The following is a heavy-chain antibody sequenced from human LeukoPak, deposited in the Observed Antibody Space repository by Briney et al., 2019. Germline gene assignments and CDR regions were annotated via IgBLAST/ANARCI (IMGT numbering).Heavy chain of an antibody. V-gene: IGHV4-39*07. CDR2: IYYSGST. CDR1: GGSISSSSYY. J-gene: IGHJ4*02. CDR3: ARGPLPRSGWPPYKFDY. Sequence: SETLSLTCTVSGGSISSSSYYWGWIRQPPGKGLEWIGSIYYSGSTYYNSSLKSQVTISVDTSKNQFSLKLSSVTAADTAVYYCARGPLPRSGWPPYKFDYWGQGTLVTVSS. D-gene: IGHD6-19*01.